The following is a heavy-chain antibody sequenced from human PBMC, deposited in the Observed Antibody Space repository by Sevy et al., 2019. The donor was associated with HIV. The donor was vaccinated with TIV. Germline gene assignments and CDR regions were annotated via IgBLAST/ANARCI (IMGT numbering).Heavy chain of an antibody. J-gene: IGHJ6*02. CDR1: GFTFSSYA. V-gene: IGHV3-30-3*01. Sequence: GGSLRLSCAASGFTFSSYAMHWVRQAPGKGLEWVAVISYDGSNKYYADSVKGRFTISRDNSKNTLYLQMNVLRAEDTAVYYCARDIAGYSSGWYLIQDYYYGMDVWGQGTTVTVSS. D-gene: IGHD6-19*01. CDR3: ARDIAGYSSGWYLIQDYYYGMDV. CDR2: ISYDGSNK.